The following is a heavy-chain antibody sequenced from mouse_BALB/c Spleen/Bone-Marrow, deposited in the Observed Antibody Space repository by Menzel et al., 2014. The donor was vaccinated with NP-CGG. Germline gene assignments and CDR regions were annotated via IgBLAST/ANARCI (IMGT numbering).Heavy chain of an antibody. D-gene: IGHD1-2*01. J-gene: IGHJ4*01. V-gene: IGHV1-18*01. CDR2: INPNNGGT. CDR3: ARKDYGYNYVMDY. CDR1: GYTFTEYT. Sequence: VQLQQSGPELVKPGASVKISCKTSGYTFTEYTMHWVKQSHGKSLEWIGGINPNNGGTIYNQKFKGKATLTVDKSSSTAYMELRSLTSEDPAVYYCARKDYGYNYVMDYWGQGTSVTVSS.